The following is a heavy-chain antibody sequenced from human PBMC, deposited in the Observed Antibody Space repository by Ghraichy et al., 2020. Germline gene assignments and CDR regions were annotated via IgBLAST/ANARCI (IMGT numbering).Heavy chain of an antibody. CDR2: IIPIFGTA. V-gene: IGHV1-69*13. Sequence: SVKVSCKASGGTFSSYAISWVRQAPGQGLEWMGGIIPIFGTANYAQKFQGRVTITADESTSTAYMELSSLRSEDTAVYYCARGPYYYDSSGGPFDYWGQGTLVTVSS. CDR1: GGTFSSYA. CDR3: ARGPYYYDSSGGPFDY. J-gene: IGHJ4*02. D-gene: IGHD3-22*01.